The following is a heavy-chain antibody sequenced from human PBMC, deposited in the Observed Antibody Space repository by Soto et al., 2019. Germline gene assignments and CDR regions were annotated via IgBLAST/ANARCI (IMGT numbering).Heavy chain of an antibody. D-gene: IGHD1-26*01. CDR3: ARAEWGDGAFDI. CDR2: IIPIFGTA. J-gene: IGHJ3*02. CDR1: GGTFSSYA. Sequence: SVKVSCKASGGTFSSYAISWVRQAPGQGLEWMGGIIPIFGTASYAQKFQGRVTITADESTSTAYMELSSLRSEDTAVYYCARAEWGDGAFDIWGQGTMVTVSS. V-gene: IGHV1-69*13.